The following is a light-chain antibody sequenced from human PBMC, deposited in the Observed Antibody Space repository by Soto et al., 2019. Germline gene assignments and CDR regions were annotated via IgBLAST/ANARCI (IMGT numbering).Light chain of an antibody. J-gene: IGKJ1*01. CDR3: QHYDSSPWT. CDR2: GAS. CDR1: QSVSSSY. V-gene: IGKV3-20*01. Sequence: EIVLTQSPGTLSLSPGERATLSCRASQSVSSSYLAWYQRKPGQAPRLLIYGASSRATGIPDRFSGSGSGTDFTLTISRLEPEDYAVYYCQHYDSSPWTFGQGTKV.